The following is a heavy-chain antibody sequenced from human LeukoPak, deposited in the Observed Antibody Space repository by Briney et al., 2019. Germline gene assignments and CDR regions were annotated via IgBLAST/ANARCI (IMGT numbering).Heavy chain of an antibody. Sequence: GSLRLSCAASGFTFSSYSMNWVRQAPGKGLEWIGNLYYGGNTHYNPSLKSRVTISADTSNNQFSLNLSSVTATDTAVYYCARHTRPGYGGSENAFDIWGQGTMVTVSS. CDR1: GFTFSSYSMN. CDR3: ARHTRPGYGGSENAFDI. CDR2: LYYGGNT. V-gene: IGHV4-39*01. J-gene: IGHJ3*02. D-gene: IGHD5-12*01.